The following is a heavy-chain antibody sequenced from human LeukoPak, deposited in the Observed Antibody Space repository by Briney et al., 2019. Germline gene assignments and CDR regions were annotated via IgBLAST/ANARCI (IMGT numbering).Heavy chain of an antibody. CDR3: ARVMKSPRRHYGGNPNLKGYGMDV. J-gene: IGHJ6*02. CDR2: INPNSGGT. V-gene: IGHV1-2*02. CDR1: GYTFTGYY. D-gene: IGHD4-23*01. Sequence: ASVKVSCKASGYTFTGYYMHWVRQAPGQGLEWMGWINPNSGGTNYAQNFQGRVTMTRDTSISTAYMELSRLRSDDTAVYYCARVMKSPRRHYGGNPNLKGYGMDVWGQGTTVTVSS.